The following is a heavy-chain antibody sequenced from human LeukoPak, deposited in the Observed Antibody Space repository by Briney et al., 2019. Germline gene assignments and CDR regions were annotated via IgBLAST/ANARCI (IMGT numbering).Heavy chain of an antibody. Sequence: PSETLSLTCTASGGSISSYYWSWIRQPPGKGLEWIGYIYYSGSTNYNPSLKSRVTISVDTSKNQFSLKLSSVTAADTAVYYCARGGYQPLLLDYWGQGTLVTVSS. CDR3: ARGGYQPLLLDY. J-gene: IGHJ4*02. V-gene: IGHV4-59*01. D-gene: IGHD2-2*01. CDR1: GGSISSYY. CDR2: IYYSGST.